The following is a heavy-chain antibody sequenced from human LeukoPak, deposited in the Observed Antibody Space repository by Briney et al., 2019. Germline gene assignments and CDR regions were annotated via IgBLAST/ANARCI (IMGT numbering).Heavy chain of an antibody. CDR1: GGSISSYY. J-gene: IGHJ6*02. D-gene: IGHD7-27*01. CDR3: ARVGLRTGTLYYYYYYGMDV. Sequence: SETQSLTCTVSGGSISSYYWSWIRQPPGKGLEWIGYIYYSGSTNYNPSLKSRVTISVDTSKNQFSLKLSSVTAADTAVYYCARVGLRTGTLYYYYYYGMDVWGQGTTVTVSS. CDR2: IYYSGST. V-gene: IGHV4-59*01.